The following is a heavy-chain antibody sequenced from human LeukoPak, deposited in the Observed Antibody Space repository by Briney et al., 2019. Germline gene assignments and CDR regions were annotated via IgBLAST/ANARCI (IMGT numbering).Heavy chain of an antibody. CDR3: VKDVFLGFCSGGSCSAHFDY. CDR1: GFTFDNYA. CDR2: NSWNSGSI. J-gene: IGHJ4*02. D-gene: IGHD2-15*01. V-gene: IGHV3-9*03. Sequence: AGRSLRLSCAASGFTFDNYAMHWVRQVPGKGLEWASGNSWNSGSIVYVDSVKGRFTISRDNAKNSLYLQMDSLRPEDMALYYCVKDVFLGFCSGGSCSAHFDYWGQGTLVTVSS.